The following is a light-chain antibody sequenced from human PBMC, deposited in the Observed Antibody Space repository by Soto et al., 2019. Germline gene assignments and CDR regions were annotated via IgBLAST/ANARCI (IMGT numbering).Light chain of an antibody. CDR3: QQRSNWPPMYT. CDR2: DAS. CDR1: QSISSW. J-gene: IGKJ2*01. V-gene: IGKV1-5*01. Sequence: DIQMTQSPSTLSASVGDRVTITCRASQSISSWLAWYQQKPGKAPKLLIYDASNRATGIPARFSGSGSGTDFTLTISSLEPEDFAVYYCQQRSNWPPMYTFGQGTKLEIK.